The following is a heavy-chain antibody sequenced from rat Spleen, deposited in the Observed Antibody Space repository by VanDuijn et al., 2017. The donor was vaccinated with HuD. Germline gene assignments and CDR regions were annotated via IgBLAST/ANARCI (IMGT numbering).Heavy chain of an antibody. D-gene: IGHD1-12*02. CDR3: TRHRLYFDDGSYYHSRVMDA. J-gene: IGHJ4*01. V-gene: IGHV5-25*01. CDR2: ITNTGRNT. CDR1: GFTFSHYY. Sequence: EVQLVESGGGLVQPGRSLKLSCAVSGFTFSHYYMAWVRQAPGKGLEWVASITNTGRNTYYPDSVKGRFTISRDTAESTLYLQMTSLRSEDTATYYCTRHRLYFDDGSYYHSRVMDAWGQGASVTVSS.